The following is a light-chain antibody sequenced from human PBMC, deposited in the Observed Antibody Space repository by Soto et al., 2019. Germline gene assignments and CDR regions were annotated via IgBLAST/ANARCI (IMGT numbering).Light chain of an antibody. CDR2: PAS. J-gene: IGKJ2*01. V-gene: IGKV1-9*01. CDR3: QQLRTYPYT. CDR1: QDISTY. Sequence: DIHLTQSPSFLSASVGDRVTVTCRASQDISTYLAWFQQKPGKAPQLLVYPASTLQGGVPSRFSGRGSGTEFSLTISSLQPEDVATYYCQQLRTYPYTFGQGTKLDIK.